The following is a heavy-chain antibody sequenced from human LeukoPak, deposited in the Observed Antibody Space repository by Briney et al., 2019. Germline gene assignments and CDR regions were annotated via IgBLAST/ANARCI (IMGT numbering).Heavy chain of an antibody. J-gene: IGHJ6*02. Sequence: PSETLSLTCIVSGGSISSRSYYWDWIRQPPGKGLEWVSAISGSGGSTYYADSVKGRFTISRDNSKNTLYLQMSSLRAEDTAVYYCAKGMVRGVLPYGMDVWGQGTTVTVSS. CDR1: GGSISSRSYY. CDR2: ISGSGGST. CDR3: AKGMVRGVLPYGMDV. D-gene: IGHD3-10*01. V-gene: IGHV3-23*01.